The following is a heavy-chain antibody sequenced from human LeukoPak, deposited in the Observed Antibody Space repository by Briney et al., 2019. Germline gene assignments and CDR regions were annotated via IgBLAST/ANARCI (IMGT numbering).Heavy chain of an antibody. J-gene: IGHJ5*02. CDR2: INPNSGGT. CDR3: ARVSPLPQYDILTGYYIRGENWFDP. CDR1: GYTFTGYY. V-gene: IGHV1-2*02. Sequence: GASVKVSCKASGYTFTGYYMHWVRQAPGQGLEWMGWINPNSGGTNYAQKFQGRVTMTRDTSISTAYMELSRLRSDDTAVYYCARVSPLPQYDILTGYYIRGENWFDPWGQGTLVTVSS. D-gene: IGHD3-9*01.